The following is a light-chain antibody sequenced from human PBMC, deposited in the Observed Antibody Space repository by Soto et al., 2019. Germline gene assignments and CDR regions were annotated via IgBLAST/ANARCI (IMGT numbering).Light chain of an antibody. CDR2: DTS. J-gene: IGKJ1*01. V-gene: IGKV3-20*01. Sequence: IVLTTSPGTLSLSPRERAALSCMASQSVPDTYLAWYQQRPGQTPRLLIYDTSKRATGIPDRFSGSGSGTDFTLTISRLEPEDFAVYYCQQYGSTPWSFGQGTKVDI. CDR3: QQYGSTPWS. CDR1: QSVPDTY.